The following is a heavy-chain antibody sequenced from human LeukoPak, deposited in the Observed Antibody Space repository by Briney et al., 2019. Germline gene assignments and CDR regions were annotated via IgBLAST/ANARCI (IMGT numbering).Heavy chain of an antibody. CDR1: GYTFTGYY. V-gene: IGHV1-2*02. CDR2: INPNSGGT. Sequence: ASVKVSCKASGYTFTGYYMHWVRQAPGQGLEWMGWINPNSGGTNYAQKFQGRVTMTRDTSISTAYMELSRLRSDDTAVYYCARGELLSAYYYYYMDVWGKGTTVTISS. D-gene: IGHD3-10*01. CDR3: ARGELLSAYYYYYMDV. J-gene: IGHJ6*03.